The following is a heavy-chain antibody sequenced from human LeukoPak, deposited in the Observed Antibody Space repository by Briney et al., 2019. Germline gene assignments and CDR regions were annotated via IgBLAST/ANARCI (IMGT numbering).Heavy chain of an antibody. V-gene: IGHV3-7*03. CDR1: GFTLSNHW. CDR3: ARNNGMDV. J-gene: IGHJ6*02. Sequence: GGSLRLSCAASGFTLSNHWMTWVRQVPGRGPEWVANVNRDGSETYYLDSVKGRFTISKDNARNSLYLQMNSLRAEDTALYHCARNNGMDVWGQGTTVIVSS. CDR2: VNRDGSET.